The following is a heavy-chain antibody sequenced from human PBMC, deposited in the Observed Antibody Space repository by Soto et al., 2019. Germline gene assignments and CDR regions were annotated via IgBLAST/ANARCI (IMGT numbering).Heavy chain of an antibody. CDR3: ARDHDFWSGYSDQLGGYYGMDV. CDR2: IYYSGST. CDR1: CGSISIYY. Sequence: ETLYLTFTVSCGSISIYYWSLIRQPPGKVLEWIGYIYYSGSTNYNPSLKSRVTISVDTSKNQFSLKLSSVTAADTDVYYCARDHDFWSGYSDQLGGYYGMDVWGQGTTVTVSS. J-gene: IGHJ6*02. D-gene: IGHD3-3*01. V-gene: IGHV4-59*01.